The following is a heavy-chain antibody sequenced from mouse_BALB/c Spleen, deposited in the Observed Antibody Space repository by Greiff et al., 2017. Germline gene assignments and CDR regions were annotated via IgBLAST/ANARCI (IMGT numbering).Heavy chain of an antibody. V-gene: IGHV5-9-3*01. Sequence: EVQLVESGGGLVKPGGSLKLSCAASGFTFSSYAMSWVRQTPEKRLEWVATISSGGSYTYYPDSVKGRFTISRDNAKNTLYLQMSSLRSEDTAMYYCARRRVRDWYFDVWGAGTTVTVSS. J-gene: IGHJ1*01. CDR1: GFTFSSYA. D-gene: IGHD2-14*01. CDR3: ARRRVRDWYFDV. CDR2: ISSGGSYT.